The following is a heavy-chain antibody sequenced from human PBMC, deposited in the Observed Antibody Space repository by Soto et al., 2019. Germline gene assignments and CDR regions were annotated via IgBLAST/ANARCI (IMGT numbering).Heavy chain of an antibody. CDR1: GYTFTSYG. CDR3: ARDGVLDVVVPAVLYGMDV. CDR2: ISAYNGNT. Sequence: SVKVSCKASGYTFTSYGISWVRQAPGQGLEWMGWISAYNGNTNYAQKLQGRVTMTTDTSTSTAYMELRSLRSDDTAVYYCARDGVLDVVVPAVLYGMDVWGQGTTVTVSS. V-gene: IGHV1-18*04. D-gene: IGHD2-2*01. J-gene: IGHJ6*02.